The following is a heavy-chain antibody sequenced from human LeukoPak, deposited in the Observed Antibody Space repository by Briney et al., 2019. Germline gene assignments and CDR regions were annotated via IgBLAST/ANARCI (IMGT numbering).Heavy chain of an antibody. CDR3: ARGERGGYSYGLGYYFDY. CDR2: IYYSGST. D-gene: IGHD5-18*01. J-gene: IGHJ4*02. V-gene: IGHV4-59*01. CDR1: GGSISSYY. Sequence: SETLSLTCTVSGGSISSYYWSWIRQPPGKGLEWIGYIYYSGSTNYNPSLKSRVAISVDTSKNQFSLRLSSVTAADTAVYYCARGERGGYSYGLGYYFDYWGQGTLVTVSS.